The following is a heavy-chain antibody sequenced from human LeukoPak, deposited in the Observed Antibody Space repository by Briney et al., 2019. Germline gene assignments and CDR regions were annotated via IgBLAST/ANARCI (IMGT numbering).Heavy chain of an antibody. CDR1: GITLSNYG. CDR2: ISYDGSNK. J-gene: IGHJ6*03. D-gene: IGHD3-3*01. V-gene: IGHV3-30*03. CDR3: ARGQGDFWSGSYYYYYMDV. Sequence: GGSLRLSCAVSGITLSNYGMSWVRQAPGKGLEWVAVISYDGSNKYYADSVKGRFTISRDNSKNTLYLQMNSLRAEDTAVYYCARGQGDFWSGSYYYYYMDVWGKGTTVTVSS.